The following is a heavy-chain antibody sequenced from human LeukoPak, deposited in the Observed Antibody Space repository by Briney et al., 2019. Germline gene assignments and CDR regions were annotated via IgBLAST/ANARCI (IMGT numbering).Heavy chain of an antibody. CDR2: IYATGST. CDR3: ARAVGSSESNWFDP. CDR1: AGSLSSGNSY. Sequence: SETLSLTSTVSAGSLSSGNSYWSWLRQPAGKGLEWSGRIYATGSTNYNPTLKSRGTISVDTSKNHFSLKLSSVTASDTAVYYCARAVGSSESNWFDPWRQGTLATVSS. V-gene: IGHV4-61*02. D-gene: IGHD1-26*01. J-gene: IGHJ5*02.